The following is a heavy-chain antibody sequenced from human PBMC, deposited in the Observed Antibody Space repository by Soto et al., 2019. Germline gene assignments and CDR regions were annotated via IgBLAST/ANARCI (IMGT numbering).Heavy chain of an antibody. Sequence: NPGGSLRLSCAASGFTFSSYSMNWVRQAPGKGLEWVSSISSSSSYIYYADSVKGRFTISRDNAKNSLYLQMNSLRAEDTAVYYCAGTPIEAHVRAPRYCSSTSPQAARRRYVWCYYYGMDVWGQGTTVTVSS. D-gene: IGHD2-2*01. J-gene: IGHJ6*02. V-gene: IGHV3-21*01. CDR2: ISSSSSYI. CDR1: GFTFSSYS. CDR3: AGTPIEAHVRAPRYCSSTSPQAARRRYVWCYYYGMDV.